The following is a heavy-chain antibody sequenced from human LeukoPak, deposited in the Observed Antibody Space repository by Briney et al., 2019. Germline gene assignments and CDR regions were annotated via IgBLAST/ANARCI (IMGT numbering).Heavy chain of an antibody. CDR3: SKKGCTSATYYINC. CDR2: ISGSDGST. CDR1: GFTFSDYA. J-gene: IGHJ4*02. D-gene: IGHD2-2*01. Sequence: PGGSLRLSCAASGFTFSDYAMTWVRQAPGKGLEWVSSISGSDGSTYYADSVKGRFTISRDNSKNTLYLQMNRLRAEDTAVYFCSKKGCTSATYYINCCGQGTLVTVSS. V-gene: IGHV3-23*01.